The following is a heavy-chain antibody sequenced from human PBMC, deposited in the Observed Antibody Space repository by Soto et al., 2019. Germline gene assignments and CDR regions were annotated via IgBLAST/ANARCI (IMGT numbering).Heavy chain of an antibody. CDR2: IYHSGST. Sequence: PSETLDLTCAVCGGSISSSNWWSWVRQPPGKGLEWIGEIYHSGSTNYNPSLKSRVTISVDKSKNQFSLKLSSVTAADTAVYYCAREPPCDSSGYYYLFDYWGQGTLVTVSS. V-gene: IGHV4-4*02. D-gene: IGHD3-22*01. CDR1: GGSISSSNW. J-gene: IGHJ4*02. CDR3: AREPPCDSSGYYYLFDY.